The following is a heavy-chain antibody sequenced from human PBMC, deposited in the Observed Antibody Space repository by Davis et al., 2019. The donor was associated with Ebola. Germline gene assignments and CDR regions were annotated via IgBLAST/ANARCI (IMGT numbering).Heavy chain of an antibody. V-gene: IGHV1-46*01. J-gene: IGHJ3*01. Sequence: ASVQVSCKASGYRVTSYYMHWVRQAPGQGLEWMGIINPITGGTSYAQNFQVRVNMTRDTSTSTVYMELSSLRSEDTAVYYCAREGGRYYVSSGYVFDFWGQGTMVKVSS. CDR3: AREGGRYYVSSGYVFDF. CDR1: GYRVTSYY. CDR2: INPITGGT. D-gene: IGHD3-22*01.